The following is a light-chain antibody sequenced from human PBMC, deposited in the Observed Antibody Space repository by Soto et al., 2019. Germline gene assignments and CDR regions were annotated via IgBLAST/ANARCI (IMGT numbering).Light chain of an antibody. CDR3: AAWDDSLNGGYV. CDR2: RNN. CDR1: SSNIGSNT. J-gene: IGLJ1*01. V-gene: IGLV1-44*01. Sequence: QSVLTQPPSASGTPGQRVTISCSGSSSNIGSNTVNWYQQLPGTAPKLLIYRNNQRPSGVPDRFSGSKSGTSASLAISGLQSEDEADYYCAAWDDSLNGGYVFGTGTKLTVL.